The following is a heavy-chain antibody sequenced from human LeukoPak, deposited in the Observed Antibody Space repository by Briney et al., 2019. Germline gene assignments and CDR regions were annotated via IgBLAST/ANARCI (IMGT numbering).Heavy chain of an antibody. Sequence: PGGSLRLSCAASGFTVSSNYMSWVRQAPGKGLEWVSVIYSGGSSVKGRFTISRDNSKNTLYLQMNSLRAEDTAVYYCARGSFGVVRTWPDTFDYWGQGTLVTVSS. CDR1: GFTVSSNY. CDR3: ARGSFGVVRTWPDTFDY. D-gene: IGHD3-3*01. V-gene: IGHV3-66*01. CDR2: IYSGGS. J-gene: IGHJ4*02.